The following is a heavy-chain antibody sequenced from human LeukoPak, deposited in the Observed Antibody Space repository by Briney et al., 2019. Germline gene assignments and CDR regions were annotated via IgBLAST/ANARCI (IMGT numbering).Heavy chain of an antibody. CDR2: INHSGST. J-gene: IGHJ4*02. CDR1: GGSFSGYY. V-gene: IGHV4-34*01. Sequence: SETLSLTCAVYGGSFSGYYWSWIRQPPGKGLEWIGEINHSGSTNYNPSLKSRVATSVDTSKNQFSLKLSSVTAADTAVYYCAKDRAVWGAFDYWGQGTLVTVSS. CDR3: AKDRAVWGAFDY. D-gene: IGHD7-27*01.